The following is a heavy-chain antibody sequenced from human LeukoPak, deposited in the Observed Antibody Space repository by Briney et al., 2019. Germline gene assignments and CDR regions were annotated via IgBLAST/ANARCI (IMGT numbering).Heavy chain of an antibody. D-gene: IGHD3-9*01. CDR2: IRSKAYGGTT. V-gene: IGHV3-49*04. CDR3: TRLRWGPFDWHYYYCGMDV. Sequence: PGRSLRLSCTESGFTIGDYAMSWVRQAPGEGLEWVGFIRSKAYGGTTEYPASVNGKFTISRDDSKSIAYLQMNSLKTEDTAVYNCTRLRWGPFDWHYYYCGMDVRGQWTTVTASS. J-gene: IGHJ6*02. CDR1: GFTIGDYA.